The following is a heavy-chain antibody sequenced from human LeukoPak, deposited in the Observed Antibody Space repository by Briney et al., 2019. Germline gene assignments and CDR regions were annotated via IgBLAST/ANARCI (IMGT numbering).Heavy chain of an antibody. D-gene: IGHD4-17*01. CDR1: GGTFSSYA. J-gene: IGHJ4*02. Sequence: GASVKVSCKASGGTFSSYAISWVRQAPGQGLEWMGGIIPIFGTANYAQKFQGRVTITADESTSTAYMELSSLRSDDTAVYYCARDLGDYRDYYLDYWGQGTLVTVSS. CDR2: IIPIFGTA. V-gene: IGHV1-69*13. CDR3: ARDLGDYRDYYLDY.